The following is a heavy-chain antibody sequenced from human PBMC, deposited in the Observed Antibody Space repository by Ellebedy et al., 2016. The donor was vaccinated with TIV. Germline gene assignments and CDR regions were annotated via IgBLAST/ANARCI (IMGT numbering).Heavy chain of an antibody. CDR1: AGTFSSYA. V-gene: IGHV1-69*13. J-gene: IGHJ6*03. CDR2: IIPIFGSA. Sequence: SVQVSCXASAGTFSSYAISWVRQAPGQGLEWMGGIIPIFGSANYAQKFQGRVTIIADESTSTAYMELSSLRSEDTAVYYCARDRLSEVLNGGLGVNQLLAPYYMDVWGKGTTVTVSS. D-gene: IGHD2-2*01. CDR3: ARDRLSEVLNGGLGVNQLLAPYYMDV.